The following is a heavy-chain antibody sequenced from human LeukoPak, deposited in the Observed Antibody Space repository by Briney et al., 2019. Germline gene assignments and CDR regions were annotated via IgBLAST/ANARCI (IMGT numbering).Heavy chain of an antibody. CDR3: AVSSSTADFDP. V-gene: IGHV4-61*02. J-gene: IGHJ5*02. Sequence: SETLSLTCPVYAGSISSGGYYWSWVRQPAGKGLEWIGRIYTSGSTDYNPSLKSRVTISVDTSRNEFSLKLTSVTAAGTAVYYCAVSSSTADFDPWGQGTLVTVSS. CDR1: AGSISSGGYY. D-gene: IGHD6-6*01. CDR2: IYTSGST.